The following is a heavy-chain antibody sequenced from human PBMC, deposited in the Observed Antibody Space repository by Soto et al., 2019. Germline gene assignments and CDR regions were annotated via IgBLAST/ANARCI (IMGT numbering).Heavy chain of an antibody. Sequence: GGSLRLSCAASGFTFSSYGMHWVRQAPGKGLEWVAVIWYDGSNKYYADSVKGRFTISRDNSKNTLYLQMNSLRAEDTAVYYCAREKGVSSSEDYYYYGMDVWGQGTTVTVS. J-gene: IGHJ6*02. V-gene: IGHV3-33*01. CDR2: IWYDGSNK. CDR1: GFTFSSYG. CDR3: AREKGVSSSEDYYYYGMDV. D-gene: IGHD6-6*01.